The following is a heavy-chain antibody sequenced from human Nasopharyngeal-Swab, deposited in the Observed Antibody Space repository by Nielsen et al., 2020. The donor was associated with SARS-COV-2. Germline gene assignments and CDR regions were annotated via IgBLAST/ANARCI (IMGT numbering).Heavy chain of an antibody. Sequence: GESLKISCAASGFTFDDYAMHWVRQAPGKGLEWVSLISWDGGSTYYADSVKGRFTISRDNSKNSLYLQMNSLRAEDTAVYYCAKDSDFWSGYFDYWGQGTLVTVSS. CDR2: ISWDGGST. CDR3: AKDSDFWSGYFDY. CDR1: GFTFDDYA. J-gene: IGHJ4*02. V-gene: IGHV3-43D*03. D-gene: IGHD3-3*01.